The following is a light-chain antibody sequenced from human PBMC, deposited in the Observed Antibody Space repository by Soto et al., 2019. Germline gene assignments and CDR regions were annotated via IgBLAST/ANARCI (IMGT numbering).Light chain of an antibody. CDR1: NSNIGAGYD. V-gene: IGLV1-40*01. CDR2: DNT. Sequence: QSVLTQPASVSGAPGQRVTISCTGNNSNIGAGYDVYWYQQLPGTAPKVLIYDNTDRASGVPDRFSASKSGASASLAITGLQTEDEADYYCQSFDSSLTGYVFGTGTKVTVL. J-gene: IGLJ1*01. CDR3: QSFDSSLTGYV.